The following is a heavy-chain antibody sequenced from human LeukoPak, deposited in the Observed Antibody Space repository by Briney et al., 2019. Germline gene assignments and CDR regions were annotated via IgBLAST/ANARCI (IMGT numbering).Heavy chain of an antibody. CDR1: GFSVSDKY. V-gene: IGHV3-7*01. CDR3: ATPTAGTWHFDY. CDR2: IKQDASER. D-gene: IGHD1-1*01. J-gene: IGHJ4*02. Sequence: GGSLRLSCAASGFSVSDKYMTWVRQAPGKGLEWVANIKQDASERYYVDSVKGRFTISRDNAKNSLYLQMNSLRAEDTAVYYCATPTAGTWHFDYWGQGTLVTVSS.